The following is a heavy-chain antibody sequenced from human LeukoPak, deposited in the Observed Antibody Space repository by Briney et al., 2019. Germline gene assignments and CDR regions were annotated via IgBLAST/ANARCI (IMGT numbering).Heavy chain of an antibody. J-gene: IGHJ4*02. CDR1: GFTLDDYG. CDR2: IGWSGSST. D-gene: IGHD6-19*01. CDR3: ARDRASGWYRGDYDY. Sequence: GGSLRLSCAASGFTLDDYGMTWVRQAPGNGLEWVSGIGWSGSSTGYADSVKGRFTISIDNAKNSLYLQFNSLRAEDTAFYYCARDRASGWYRGDYDYWGQGTLVTVSS. V-gene: IGHV3-20*04.